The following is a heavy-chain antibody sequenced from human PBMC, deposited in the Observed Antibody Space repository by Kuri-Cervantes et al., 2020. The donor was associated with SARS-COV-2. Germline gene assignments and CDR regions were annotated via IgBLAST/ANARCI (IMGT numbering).Heavy chain of an antibody. CDR1: GSIFTSYW. CDR2: IYPSDSDT. Sequence: GESLKISCKGSGSIFTSYWIGWVRQMPGKGLEWMGIIYPSDSDTRYSPSFQGQVTISADKSISTAYLQWSSLKASDTAMYYCARTGSGYDSVYYYYGMDVWGQGTTVTVSS. V-gene: IGHV5-51*01. CDR3: ARTGSGYDSVYYYYGMDV. D-gene: IGHD5-12*01. J-gene: IGHJ6*02.